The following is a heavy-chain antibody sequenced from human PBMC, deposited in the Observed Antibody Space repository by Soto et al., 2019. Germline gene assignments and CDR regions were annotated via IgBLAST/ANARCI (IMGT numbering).Heavy chain of an antibody. Sequence: GXSVNVSCKPSACPFLTYDINWVRPATGQGLEWMGWMNPSNGNAGYAQKFQGRLTMTRNTSISTAYMGLSSLRSDDTAVYCFARRKDRSGPNYFDSWGQGSLVTVSS. CDR2: MNPSNGNA. J-gene: IGHJ4*02. CDR3: ARRKDRSGPNYFDS. V-gene: IGHV1-8*01. CDR1: ACPFLTYD.